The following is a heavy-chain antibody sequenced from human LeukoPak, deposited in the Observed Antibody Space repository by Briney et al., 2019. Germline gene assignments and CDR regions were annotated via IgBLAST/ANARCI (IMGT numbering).Heavy chain of an antibody. Sequence: PGGSLRLSCAASGFTVSSNYMSWVRQAPGKGLEWVSVIYSGGSTYYADSVKGRFTISRDNSKNTLYLQMNSLRAEDTAVYYCARVIRTVTYYFDYWGQGTLVTVSS. CDR2: IYSGGST. CDR1: GFTVSSNY. J-gene: IGHJ4*02. CDR3: ARVIRTVTYYFDY. D-gene: IGHD4-17*01. V-gene: IGHV3-53*01.